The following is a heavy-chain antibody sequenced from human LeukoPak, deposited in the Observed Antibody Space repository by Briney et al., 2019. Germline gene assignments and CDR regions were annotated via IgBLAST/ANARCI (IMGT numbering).Heavy chain of an antibody. Sequence: SETLSLTCAVYGGSFSGYYWSWIRQPPGKGLEWIGEINHSGSTNYNPSLKSRVTISVDTSKNQFSLKLSSVTAADTAVYYCARVRSIVVVPAAISSNWFDPWGQGTLVTVSA. V-gene: IGHV4-34*01. CDR3: ARVRSIVVVPAAISSNWFDP. J-gene: IGHJ5*02. CDR1: GGSFSGYY. CDR2: INHSGST. D-gene: IGHD2-2*01.